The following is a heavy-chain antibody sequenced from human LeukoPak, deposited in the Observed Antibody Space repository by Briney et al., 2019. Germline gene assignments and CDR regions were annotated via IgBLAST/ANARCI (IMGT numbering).Heavy chain of an antibody. V-gene: IGHV4-39*07. Sequence: SETLSLTCTVSGGSISSSSYYWGWIRQPPGTGLEWIGSIYYSGSTYYNPSLKSRVTISVDTSKNQFSLKLSSVTAADTAVYYCAREAVGYYGSGIHYFDYWGQGTLVTVSS. CDR2: IYYSGST. CDR1: GGSISSSSYY. J-gene: IGHJ4*02. D-gene: IGHD3-10*01. CDR3: AREAVGYYGSGIHYFDY.